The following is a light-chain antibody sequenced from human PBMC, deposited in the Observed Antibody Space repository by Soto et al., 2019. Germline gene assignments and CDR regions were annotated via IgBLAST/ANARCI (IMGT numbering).Light chain of an antibody. CDR2: KAS. CDR3: QHYDGSSPWT. CDR1: QTIDQW. J-gene: IGKJ1*01. Sequence: DVQMTQSPSTLSASIGDRVTITCRASQTIDQWLAWFQQKPGKAPKVLIYKASTLQTGVPSRFSASGSATEFTLTISSPQPDDFATYYCQHYDGSSPWTFGQGTKVEI. V-gene: IGKV1-5*03.